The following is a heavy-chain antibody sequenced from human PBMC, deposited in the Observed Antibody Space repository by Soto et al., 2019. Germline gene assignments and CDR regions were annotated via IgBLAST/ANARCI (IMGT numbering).Heavy chain of an antibody. D-gene: IGHD4-17*01. CDR1: GFTFSSYG. Sequence: QVQLVESGGGVVQPGRSLRLSCAASGFTFSSYGMHWVRQAPGKGLEWVAVISYDGSNKYYADSVKGRFTISRDNSKNTLYLQMNSLRAEDTAVYYCAKERGGSTVTPFDYWGQGTLVTVSS. V-gene: IGHV3-30*18. CDR2: ISYDGSNK. CDR3: AKERGGSTVTPFDY. J-gene: IGHJ4*02.